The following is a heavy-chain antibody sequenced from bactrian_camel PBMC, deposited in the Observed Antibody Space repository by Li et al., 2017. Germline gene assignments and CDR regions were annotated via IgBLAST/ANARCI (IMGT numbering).Heavy chain of an antibody. CDR1: GATFGNSA. CDR2: IGFADGRT. J-gene: IGHJ4*01. CDR3: ATDLYATILGDNY. V-gene: IGHV3S40*01. D-gene: IGHD4*01. Sequence: VQLVESGGGLVQPGGSLRLSCVLSGATFGNSAVNWVRQAPGKGLEWVATIGFADGRTDSADSVKGRFIISRDNAKSTVYLQTNSLRSEDTALYYCATDLYATILGDNYWGQGTQVTVS.